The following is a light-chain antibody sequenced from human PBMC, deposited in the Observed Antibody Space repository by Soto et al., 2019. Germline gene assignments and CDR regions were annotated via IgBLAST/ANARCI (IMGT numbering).Light chain of an antibody. V-gene: IGKV1-5*01. Sequence: DIQMTQSPSTLSASVGDRVTITCRASQSVSGWLAWYQQKPGKAPKLLIYDASSLESGVPSRFSGSGSGTEFTLARSSLRPDDFATYFCQQYRSYSLLTFVVGTQGEIK. CDR1: QSVSGW. CDR3: QQYRSYSLLT. J-gene: IGKJ4*01. CDR2: DAS.